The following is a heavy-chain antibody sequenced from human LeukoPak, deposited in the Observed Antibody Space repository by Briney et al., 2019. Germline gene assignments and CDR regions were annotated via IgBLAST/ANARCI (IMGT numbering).Heavy chain of an antibody. CDR3: VGRALGYCSGGSCYESFDY. J-gene: IGHJ4*02. CDR2: FDPEDGET. V-gene: IGHV1-24*01. Sequence: ASVKVSCKVSGYTLTELSMHWVRQAPGKGLEWMGGFDPEDGETIYAQKFQGRVTMTEDTSTDTAYMELRSLRSDDTAVYYCVGRALGYCSGGSCYESFDYWGQGTLVTVSS. D-gene: IGHD2-15*01. CDR1: GYTLTELS.